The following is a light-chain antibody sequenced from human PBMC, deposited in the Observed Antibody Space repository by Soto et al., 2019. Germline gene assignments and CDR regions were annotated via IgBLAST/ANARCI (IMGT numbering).Light chain of an antibody. J-gene: IGLJ2*01. V-gene: IGLV1-44*01. Sequence: QAVLTQPPSASGTLVQWVTISCSGSSSNIGSNTVNWYQHLPGTAPKLLIYSNNQRPSGVPDRFSGSKSGTSASLAISGLQSEDEADYYCAAWDDSLNGVVFGGGTKVTVL. CDR1: SSNIGSNT. CDR2: SNN. CDR3: AAWDDSLNGVV.